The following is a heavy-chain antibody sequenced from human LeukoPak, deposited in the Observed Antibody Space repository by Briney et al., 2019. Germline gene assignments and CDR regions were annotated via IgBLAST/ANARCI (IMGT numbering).Heavy chain of an antibody. D-gene: IGHD1-1*01. CDR3: ARGRFGGTLYYFDY. V-gene: IGHV1-8*01. Sequence: ASVKVSCKASGYTFTSYDINWVRQATGQGLEWMGWMNPNSGNTGYAQKFQGRVTMTRNTSISTAYMELSSLRSEGTAVYYCARGRFGGTLYYFDYWGQGTLVTVSS. J-gene: IGHJ4*02. CDR2: MNPNSGNT. CDR1: GYTFTSYD.